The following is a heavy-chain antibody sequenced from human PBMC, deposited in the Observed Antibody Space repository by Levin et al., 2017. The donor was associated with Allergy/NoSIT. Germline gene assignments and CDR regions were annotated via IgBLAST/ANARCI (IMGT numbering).Heavy chain of an antibody. CDR3: AKLPSPGRNSAYDRYLDY. V-gene: IGHV3-23*01. Sequence: GESLKISCAASGLTLANYAMSWVRQAPGKGPEWVSAISATGYSTYYADSVKGRFTISRDNSKDTLSLQMNSLRVEDTAVYYCAKLPSPGRNSAYDRYLDYWGQGTLVTVSS. D-gene: IGHD5-12*01. CDR1: GLTLANYA. CDR2: ISATGYST. J-gene: IGHJ4*02.